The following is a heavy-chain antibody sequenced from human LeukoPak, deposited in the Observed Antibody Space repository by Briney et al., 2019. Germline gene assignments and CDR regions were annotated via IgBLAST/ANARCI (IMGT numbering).Heavy chain of an antibody. V-gene: IGHV3-30*18. CDR2: ISYDGSNK. D-gene: IGHD3-16*02. Sequence: GGSLRLSCAASGFTFSSYGMHWVGQAPGKGLEWVAVISYDGSNKYYADSVKGRFTISRDNSKNTLYLQMNSLRAEDTAVYYCAKGSRLRLGELSCYWGQGTLVTVSS. CDR1: GFTFSSYG. CDR3: AKGSRLRLGELSCY. J-gene: IGHJ4*02.